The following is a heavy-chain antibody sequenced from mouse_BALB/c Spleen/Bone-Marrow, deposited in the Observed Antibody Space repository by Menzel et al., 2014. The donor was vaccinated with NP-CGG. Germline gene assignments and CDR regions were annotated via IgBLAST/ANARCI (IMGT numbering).Heavy chain of an antibody. V-gene: IGHV1-69*02. CDR1: GYTFTSYW. Sequence: QVQLQQSGAELVRPWASVMLSCMSSGYTFTSYWINWVKQRPGQGLEWFGNIFPSQTYTNYNQKFTYKATLTVDKSSSTAYMQLSRPTSEDSAVDYCTRDNWDYWDQGTTLTVYS. D-gene: IGHD4-1*01. CDR2: IFPSQTYT. CDR3: TRDNWDY. J-gene: IGHJ2*01.